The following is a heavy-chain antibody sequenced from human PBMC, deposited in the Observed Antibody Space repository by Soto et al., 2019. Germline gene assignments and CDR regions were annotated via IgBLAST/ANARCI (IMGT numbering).Heavy chain of an antibody. CDR2: INNDGSDT. V-gene: IGHV3-74*01. CDR3: SRDITVTPVY. J-gene: IGHJ4*02. CDR1: GVIFSSYW. Sequence: PGGSLRHSFAASGVIFSSYWMHWVRQAPGKGLVWVSRINNDGSDTTYADSVKGRFTVSRDNTRNTLYLEMKSLRAEDTAVYYCSRDITVTPVYWGQGTLVTVSS. D-gene: IGHD1-20*01.